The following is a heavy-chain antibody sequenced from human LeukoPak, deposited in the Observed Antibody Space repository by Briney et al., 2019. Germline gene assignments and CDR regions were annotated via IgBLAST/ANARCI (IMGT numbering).Heavy chain of an antibody. CDR3: ARIFGTTSRYYYYMDV. D-gene: IGHD1-7*01. J-gene: IGHJ6*03. Sequence: GASVKVSCKSSVGTFSSYAISWVRQAPGQGLEWMGGIIPIFGTANYAQKFQGRVTITADESTSTAYMELSSLRSEDTAVYYRARIFGTTSRYYYYMDVWGKGTTVTVSS. CDR1: VGTFSSYA. CDR2: IIPIFGTA. V-gene: IGHV1-69*13.